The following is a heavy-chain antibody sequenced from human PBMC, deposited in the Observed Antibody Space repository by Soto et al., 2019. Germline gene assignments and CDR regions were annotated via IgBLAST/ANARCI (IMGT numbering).Heavy chain of an antibody. V-gene: IGHV4-59*01. CDR3: ARGLGDTATVRLDD. CDR2: IYYSGST. D-gene: IGHD5-18*01. Sequence: LSLTCTVSGGSISSYFWSWIRQPPGKGLEWIGYIYYSGSTNYNPSLKSRLTISVDTSKNQFSLKLSSVTAADTAVYYCARGLGDTATVRLDDWGQGTLVTVSS. J-gene: IGHJ4*02. CDR1: GGSISSYF.